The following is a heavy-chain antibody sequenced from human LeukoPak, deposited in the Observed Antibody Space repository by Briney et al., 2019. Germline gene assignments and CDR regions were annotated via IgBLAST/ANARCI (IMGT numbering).Heavy chain of an antibody. D-gene: IGHD3-22*01. CDR3: AKASAMIVVVSKHFDY. Sequence: GGSLRLSCAASGFTFSSYGMSWVRQAPGKGLEWVSTISGSGGSTYYADSVKGRFTISRDNSKNTLYLQMNSLRAEDTAVYYCAKASAMIVVVSKHFDYWGQGTLVTVSS. CDR1: GFTFSSYG. CDR2: ISGSGGST. J-gene: IGHJ4*02. V-gene: IGHV3-23*01.